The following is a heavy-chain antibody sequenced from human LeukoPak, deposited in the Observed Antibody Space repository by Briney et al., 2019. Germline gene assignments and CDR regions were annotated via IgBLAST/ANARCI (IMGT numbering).Heavy chain of an antibody. V-gene: IGHV1-18*01. Sequence: ASVKVSCKASGYTFTSYGISWVRQAPGQGLEWMGWISAYNGNTNYAQKLQGRVAMTTDTSTSTVYMELRSLRSDDTAVYYCARVGPKSGAPFDPWGQGTLVTVSS. CDR3: ARVGPKSGAPFDP. J-gene: IGHJ5*02. D-gene: IGHD3/OR15-3a*01. CDR1: GYTFTSYG. CDR2: ISAYNGNT.